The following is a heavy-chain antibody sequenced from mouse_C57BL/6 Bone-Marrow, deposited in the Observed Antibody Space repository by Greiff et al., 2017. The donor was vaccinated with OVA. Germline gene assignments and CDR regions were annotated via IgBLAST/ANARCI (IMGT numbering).Heavy chain of an antibody. J-gene: IGHJ2*01. V-gene: IGHV1-5*01. CDR3: TREGVDYDYDRVYYAVYFDY. CDR1: GYTFTSYW. Sequence: VQLQQSGTVLARPGASVKMSCKTSGYTFTSYWMHWVKQRPGQGLEWIGAIYPGNSDTSYNQKFKGKAKLTAVTSASTAYMELSSLTNEDSAVYYCTREGVDYDYDRVYYAVYFDYGGQGTTLTVSS. CDR2: IYPGNSDT. D-gene: IGHD2-4*01.